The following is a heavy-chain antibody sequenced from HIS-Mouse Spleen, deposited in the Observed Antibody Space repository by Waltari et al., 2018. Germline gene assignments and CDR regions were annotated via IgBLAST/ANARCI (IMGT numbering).Heavy chain of an antibody. CDR3: AREIPYSSSWYDWYFDL. J-gene: IGHJ2*01. Sequence: QLQLQESGPGLVKPSETLSLTCTVSGGSISSSSYYWGWIRQPPGKGLEWIGSIYYRGSTYYNRALKSRVTISVDTSKNQFSLKLSSVTAADTAVYYCAREIPYSSSWYDWYFDLWGRGTLVTVSS. CDR2: IYYRGST. V-gene: IGHV4-39*07. D-gene: IGHD6-13*01. CDR1: GGSISSSSYY.